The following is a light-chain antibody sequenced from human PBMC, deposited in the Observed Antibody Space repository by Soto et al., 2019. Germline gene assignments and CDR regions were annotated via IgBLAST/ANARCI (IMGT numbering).Light chain of an antibody. Sequence: QSALTQPRSVSGSPGQSVTISCTGTSSDVGGYNYVSWYQQHPGKAPKLMIYDVSKWPSGVPDRFSGSKSGNTASLTISGLQAEDEADYYCCSYAGNSLWAFGGGTQLTVL. CDR2: DVS. CDR1: SSDVGGYNY. J-gene: IGLJ3*02. V-gene: IGLV2-11*01. CDR3: CSYAGNSLWA.